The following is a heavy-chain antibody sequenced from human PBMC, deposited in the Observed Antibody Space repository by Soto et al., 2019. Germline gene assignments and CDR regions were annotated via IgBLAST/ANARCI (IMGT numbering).Heavy chain of an antibody. CDR2: IIPMFPTP. CDR1: GGTFGNSA. J-gene: IGHJ6*02. Sequence: QVQLVQSGAEVKKPGSSVTVSCKASGGTFGNSAISWVRQAPGQGLEWMGGIIPMFPTPDYAQKFQGRVTITADESTSTAYMELPSLRSEDTAVYYCARDKDRQQLGGNSYYGIDVWGQGTTVTVSS. V-gene: IGHV1-69*12. CDR3: ARDKDRQQLGGNSYYGIDV. D-gene: IGHD3-3*02.